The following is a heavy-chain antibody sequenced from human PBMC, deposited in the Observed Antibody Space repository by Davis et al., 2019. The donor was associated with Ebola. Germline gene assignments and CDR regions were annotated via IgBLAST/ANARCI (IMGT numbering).Heavy chain of an antibody. J-gene: IGHJ4*02. CDR1: GFTFSSYA. CDR2: IWYDGSNK. D-gene: IGHD6-19*01. V-gene: IGHV3-33*08. Sequence: PGGSLRLSCAASGFTFSSYAMHSVRQAPGKGLEWVAVIWYDGSNKYYADSVKGRFTISRDNSKNTLYLQMNSLRAEDTAVYYCARGQGYSSGWYTPNWGQGTLVTVSS. CDR3: ARGQGYSSGWYTPN.